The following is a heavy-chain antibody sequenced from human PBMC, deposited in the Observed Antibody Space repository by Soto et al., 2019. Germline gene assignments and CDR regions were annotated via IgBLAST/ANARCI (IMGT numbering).Heavy chain of an antibody. CDR1: GFTVSSNY. CDR2: IYKDGST. D-gene: IGHD5-12*01. V-gene: IGHV3-66*01. J-gene: IGHJ3*02. Sequence: GGSLRLSCAASGFTVSSNYMNWVRQAPGKGLEWVSVIYKDGSTYYADSVEGRFTISRDNSNNTVHLQMNSLRAEDTAVYYCARDTLVTTITGAFDIWGQGTMVTVSS. CDR3: ARDTLVTTITGAFDI.